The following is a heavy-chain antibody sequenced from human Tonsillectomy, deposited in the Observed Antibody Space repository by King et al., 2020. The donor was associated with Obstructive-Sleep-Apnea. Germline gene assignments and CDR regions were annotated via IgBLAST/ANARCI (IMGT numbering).Heavy chain of an antibody. D-gene: IGHD3-10*01. Sequence: QLQESGPGLVKPSQTLSLTCTVSGVSISSGDYYWSWMRQPPGKGLEWIGYISYSGSTYYNPSLTSRVTISLDTSKNHFSLRLSSVAAADTAVYYCARTRCFSYARRYYYHYYGMDGWGQGTHVTVSS. V-gene: IGHV4-30-4*01. CDR3: ARTRCFSYARRYYYHYYGMDG. CDR2: ISYSGST. J-gene: IGHJ6*02. CDR1: GVSISSGDYY.